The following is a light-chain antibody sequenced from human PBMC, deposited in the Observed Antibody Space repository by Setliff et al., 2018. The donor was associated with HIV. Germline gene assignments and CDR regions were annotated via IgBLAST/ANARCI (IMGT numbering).Light chain of an antibody. CDR2: DVS. J-gene: IGLJ1*01. V-gene: IGLV2-14*03. CDR3: SSYTSSTPLYV. Sequence: QSALTQPVSVSGSPGQSITISCTGTSSDVGGYNYVSWYQQHPGKAPKLMISDVSNRPSGVSNRFSGSTSGNTASLTISGLQAEDEADYYCSSYTSSTPLYVFGTGTKVTVL. CDR1: SSDVGGYNY.